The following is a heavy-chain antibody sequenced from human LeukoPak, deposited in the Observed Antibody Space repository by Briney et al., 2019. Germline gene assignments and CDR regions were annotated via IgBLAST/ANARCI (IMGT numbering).Heavy chain of an antibody. V-gene: IGHV1-69*13. Sequence: SVKVSCKASGGTFSSYAISWVRQAPGQGLEWMGGIIPIFGTANYAQKFQGRVTITADESTSTAYMELSSLRSDDTAVYYCARDGLLDYSNFNGYDYWGQGTLVTVSS. CDR3: ARDGLLDYSNFNGYDY. CDR1: GGTFSSYA. CDR2: IIPIFGTA. J-gene: IGHJ4*02. D-gene: IGHD4-11*01.